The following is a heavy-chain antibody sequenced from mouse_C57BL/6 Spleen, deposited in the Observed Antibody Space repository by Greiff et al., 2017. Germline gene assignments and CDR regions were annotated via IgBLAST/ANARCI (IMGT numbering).Heavy chain of an antibody. V-gene: IGHV1-50*01. D-gene: IGHD1-1*01. CDR2: IDPSDSYT. CDR3: ARRGTTVVATSDY. Sequence: VQLQQPGTELVKPGASVKLSCKASGYTFTSYWMQWVKQRPGQGLEWIGEIDPSDSYTNYNQKFKGKATLTVDTSSSTAYMQLSSLTSEDSAVYYCARRGTTVVATSDYWGQGTTLTVSS. CDR1: GYTFTSYW. J-gene: IGHJ2*01.